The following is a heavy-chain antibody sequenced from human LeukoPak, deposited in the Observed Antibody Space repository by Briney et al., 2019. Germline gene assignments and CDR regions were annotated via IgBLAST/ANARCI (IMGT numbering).Heavy chain of an antibody. V-gene: IGHV4-31*03. J-gene: IGHJ4*02. D-gene: IGHD3-16*02. Sequence: SETLSLTCTVSGGSISSGGCYWSWIRQHPGKGLEWIGYIYYSGSTYYNPSLKSRVTISVDTSKNQFSLKLSSVTAADTAVYYCARVALITFGGVIGDFGYWGQGTLVTVSS. CDR2: IYYSGST. CDR3: ARVALITFGGVIGDFGY. CDR1: GGSISSGGCY.